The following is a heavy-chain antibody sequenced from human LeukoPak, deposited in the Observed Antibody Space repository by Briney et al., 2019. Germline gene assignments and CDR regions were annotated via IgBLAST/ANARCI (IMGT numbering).Heavy chain of an antibody. D-gene: IGHD5-18*01. Sequence: SQTLSLTCAVSGGSISSGGYSWSWIRQPPGKGLEWIGYIYHSGSTYYNPSLESRVTISVDRSKNQFSLKLSSVTAADTAVYYCARGGHVDTAMAIDYWGQGTLVTVSS. CDR2: IYHSGST. V-gene: IGHV4-30-2*01. CDR1: GGSISSGGYS. CDR3: ARGGHVDTAMAIDY. J-gene: IGHJ4*02.